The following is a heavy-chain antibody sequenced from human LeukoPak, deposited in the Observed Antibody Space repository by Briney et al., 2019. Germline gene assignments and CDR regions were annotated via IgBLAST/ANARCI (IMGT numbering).Heavy chain of an antibody. D-gene: IGHD6-19*01. Sequence: SQTLSLTCTVSGGSISSGDYYWSWIRQPPGKGLEWIGYIYYSGSTYYNPSLKSRVTISVDPSENLFSLKLSSVTAADTAVYYCARDSSGWYVLDYWGQGTLVTVSS. CDR1: GGSISSGDYY. J-gene: IGHJ4*02. CDR3: ARDSSGWYVLDY. V-gene: IGHV4-30-4*01. CDR2: IYYSGST.